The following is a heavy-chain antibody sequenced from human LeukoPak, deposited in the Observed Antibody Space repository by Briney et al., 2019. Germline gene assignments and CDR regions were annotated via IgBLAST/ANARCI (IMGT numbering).Heavy chain of an antibody. CDR1: GFTFNRCW. CDR2: INPDGRDT. Sequence: GGSLRLSCVVSGFTFNRCWMNWVRQAPGKGLEWVAHINPDGRDTYYVDSVKGRFTISRDNAQNSMYLQMNSLRVEDTAVYYCTSWGDTTAEYFQRWGQGALVTVSS. D-gene: IGHD2-21*02. CDR3: TSWGDTTAEYFQR. V-gene: IGHV3-7*01. J-gene: IGHJ1*01.